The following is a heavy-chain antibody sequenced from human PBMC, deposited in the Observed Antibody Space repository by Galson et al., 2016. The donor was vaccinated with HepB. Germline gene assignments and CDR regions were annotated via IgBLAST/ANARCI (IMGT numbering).Heavy chain of an antibody. Sequence: SVKVSCKASGYTFTNFYIHWVRQAPGQGLEWMGIINPDYGSPTYAQKFQGRVTMTRGTSTSTVHMDLNRLRSDDTAVYYCARDTRYSTGWFGLDYWGQGTLVTVSS. CDR3: ARDTRYSTGWFGLDY. J-gene: IGHJ4*02. CDR1: GYTFTNFY. D-gene: IGHD6-19*01. V-gene: IGHV1-46*01. CDR2: INPDYGSP.